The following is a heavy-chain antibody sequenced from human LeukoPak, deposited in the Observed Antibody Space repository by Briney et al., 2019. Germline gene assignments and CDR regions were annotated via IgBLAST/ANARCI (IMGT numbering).Heavy chain of an antibody. Sequence: GGSLRLSCAASGFTFSGSAMHWVRQASGKGLEWVGRIRSKANSYATAYAASVKGRFTISRDDSKNTAYLQMNSLKTEDTAVYYCTRRQAVADTYHYYYMDVWGKGTTVTVSS. J-gene: IGHJ6*03. V-gene: IGHV3-73*01. CDR2: IRSKANSYAT. CDR3: TRRQAVADTYHYYYMDV. D-gene: IGHD6-19*01. CDR1: GFTFSGSA.